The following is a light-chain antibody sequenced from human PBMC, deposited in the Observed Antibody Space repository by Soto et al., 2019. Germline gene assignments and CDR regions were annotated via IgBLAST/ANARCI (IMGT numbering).Light chain of an antibody. Sequence: EIVLTQSPGTLSLSPGERATLSCRASQSVSSSYLAWYQQKPGQAPRQLIYGASSRATGIPDRFSRSGSGTAFTLTITRLEPEDFAVYYCQHYRTSFGGGTRVEIK. CDR2: GAS. CDR1: QSVSSSY. V-gene: IGKV3-20*01. CDR3: QHYRTS. J-gene: IGKJ4*01.